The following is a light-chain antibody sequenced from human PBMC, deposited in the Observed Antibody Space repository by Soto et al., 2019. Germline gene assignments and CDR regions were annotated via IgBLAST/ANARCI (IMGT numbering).Light chain of an antibody. Sequence: EIVMTQSPATLSVSPGERATLSCRASQSVSSNLAWYQQKPGQAPRLLIYGASTRATGIPARFSGSGSGTEFTLTISSLQSEDFAVYYCQQYNNWPRTFGQGTLLAIK. V-gene: IGKV3-15*01. J-gene: IGKJ5*01. CDR2: GAS. CDR3: QQYNNWPRT. CDR1: QSVSSN.